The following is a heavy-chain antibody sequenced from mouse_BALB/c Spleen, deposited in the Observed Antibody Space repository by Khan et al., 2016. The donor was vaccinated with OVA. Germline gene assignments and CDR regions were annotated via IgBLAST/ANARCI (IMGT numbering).Heavy chain of an antibody. CDR1: GYSITSGYA. CDR3: ARGNYYGYYFDY. Sequence: EVQLVESGPGLVQPSQSLSLTCTVTGYSITSGYAWNWIRQFPGNKLEWMGYISYSGVTCYTPSLKSRIFITRDTSKNQFFLQLNSVTTEDTATYYCARGNYYGYYFDYWGQGTTLTVSS. D-gene: IGHD1-1*01. CDR2: ISYSGVT. J-gene: IGHJ2*01. V-gene: IGHV3-2*02.